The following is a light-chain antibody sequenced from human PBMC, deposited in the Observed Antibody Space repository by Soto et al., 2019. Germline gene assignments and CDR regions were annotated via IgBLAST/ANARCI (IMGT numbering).Light chain of an antibody. CDR3: CSYAGSYSWV. Sequence: QSVLTQPRSVSGSPGQSVTISCTGTSSDVGGYNYVSWYQQHPGKAPKLMIYDVTKRPSGVPDRLSGSKSGNPASLTISGLQAEDEADYYCCSYAGSYSWVFGGGTKLTVL. CDR2: DVT. J-gene: IGLJ3*02. CDR1: SSDVGGYNY. V-gene: IGLV2-11*01.